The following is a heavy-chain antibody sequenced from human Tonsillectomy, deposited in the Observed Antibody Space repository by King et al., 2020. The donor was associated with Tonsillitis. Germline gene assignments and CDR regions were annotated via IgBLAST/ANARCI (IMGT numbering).Heavy chain of an antibody. CDR2: ISGSGDST. CDR3: AFGRLLGRYGMDV. V-gene: IGHV3-23*04. CDR1: GFTFSSYA. J-gene: IGHJ6*02. D-gene: IGHD2-15*01. Sequence: VQLVESGGGLVQPGGSLRLSCAASGFTFSSYAMSWVRQVPGKGLEWVSAISGSGDSTYYADSVKGRFTISRDNSKNTVYLQMNSLRADDTAVYYCAFGRLLGRYGMDVWGQGTTVTVSS.